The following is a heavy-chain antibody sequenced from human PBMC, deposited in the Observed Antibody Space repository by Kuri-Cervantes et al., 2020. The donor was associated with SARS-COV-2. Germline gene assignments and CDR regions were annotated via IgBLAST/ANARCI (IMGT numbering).Heavy chain of an antibody. J-gene: IGHJ6*02. CDR1: EFTFSDYY. CDR2: ISSSSSYI. V-gene: IGHV3-21*01. D-gene: IGHD6-6*01. CDR3: ATLERPYSSSSPVAGAIGYYYYGMDV. Sequence: GESLKISCAASEFTFSDYYMSWVRQAPGKGLEWVSSISSSSSYIYYADSVKGRFTISRDNAKNSLYLQMNSLRDEDTAVYYCATLERPYSSSSPVAGAIGYYYYGMDVWGQGTTVTVSS.